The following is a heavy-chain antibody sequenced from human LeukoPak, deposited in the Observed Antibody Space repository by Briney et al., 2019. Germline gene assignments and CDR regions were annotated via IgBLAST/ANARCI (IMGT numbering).Heavy chain of an antibody. J-gene: IGHJ5*02. CDR3: ARGVRYYDSSGYYDWFDP. CDR2: MNPNSGNT. Sequence: ASVKVSCKASGYTFTSYDINWERQATGQGLEWMGWMNPNSGNTGYAQKFQGRVTITRNTSISTAYMELSSLRSEDTAVYYCARGVRYYDSSGYYDWFDPWGQGTLVTVSS. V-gene: IGHV1-8*03. D-gene: IGHD3-22*01. CDR1: GYTFTSYD.